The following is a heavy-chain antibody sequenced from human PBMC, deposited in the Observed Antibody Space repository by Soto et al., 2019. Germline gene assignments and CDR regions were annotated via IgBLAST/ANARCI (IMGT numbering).Heavy chain of an antibody. CDR2: ISHSGSYI. CDR1: RFTFSAHT. V-gene: IGHV3-21*01. J-gene: IGHJ4*02. CDR3: AKEGLRMGEPIDY. D-gene: IGHD3-16*01. Sequence: GGSLRLSCAASRFTFSAHTMHWVRQAPGKGLEWVSSISHSGSYIYYADSVKGRFTISRDNAKNSLYVQMNSLRAEDTAVYYCAKEGLRMGEPIDYWGQGILVTVSS.